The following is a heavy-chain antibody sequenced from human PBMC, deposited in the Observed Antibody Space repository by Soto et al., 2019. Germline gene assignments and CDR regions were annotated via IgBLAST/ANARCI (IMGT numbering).Heavy chain of an antibody. D-gene: IGHD3-9*01. J-gene: IGHJ4*02. CDR1: VFSIITSFYY. CDR2: IYYSGNT. CDR3: ARNIDNDIFY. Sequence: PSETLSLTCSFSVFSIITSFYYLCFIRQPPGKGLELIVSIYYSGNTYHNPSLKSRVTISVDTSNNQFSLKLSSVTSADTAVYYCARNIDNDIFYWGKGTMVNVSS. V-gene: IGHV4-39*01.